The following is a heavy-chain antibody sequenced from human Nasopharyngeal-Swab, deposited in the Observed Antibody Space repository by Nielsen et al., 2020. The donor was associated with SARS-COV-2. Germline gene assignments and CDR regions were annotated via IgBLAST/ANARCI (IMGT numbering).Heavy chain of an antibody. Sequence: ASVKVSCKASGYTFTGYYMHWVRQAPGQGLERMGWINPNSGGTNYAQKFQGWVTMTRDTSISTAYMELSRLRSDDTAVYYCARGDVVVVAATSSPDYWGQGTLVTVSS. V-gene: IGHV1-2*04. CDR1: GYTFTGYY. D-gene: IGHD2-15*01. CDR3: ARGDVVVVAATSSPDY. CDR2: INPNSGGT. J-gene: IGHJ4*02.